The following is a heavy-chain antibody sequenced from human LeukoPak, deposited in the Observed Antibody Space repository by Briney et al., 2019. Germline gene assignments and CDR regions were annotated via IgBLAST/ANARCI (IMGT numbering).Heavy chain of an antibody. J-gene: IGHJ4*02. Sequence: SVKVSCKASGGTFSSYTISWVRQAPGQGLEWMGRIIPILGIANYAQKFQGRVTITADKSTSTAHMELSSLRSEDTAVYYCASSYYDSSGYLDYWGQGTLVTVSS. V-gene: IGHV1-69*02. CDR3: ASSYYDSSGYLDY. CDR1: GGTFSSYT. CDR2: IIPILGIA. D-gene: IGHD3-22*01.